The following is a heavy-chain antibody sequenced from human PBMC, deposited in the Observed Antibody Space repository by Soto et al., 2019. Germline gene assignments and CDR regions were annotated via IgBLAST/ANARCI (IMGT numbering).Heavy chain of an antibody. Sequence: PSETLSLTCTVSGGSISSYYWNWIRQSPGKGLEWIGYMYYSGSTKYNPSLKSRVTISVDTSKNQFSLNLRSVAAADTAVYYCARGTVLVAAANKYTDAFDFWGQGTMVTVSS. CDR1: GGSISSYY. J-gene: IGHJ3*01. D-gene: IGHD2-15*01. V-gene: IGHV4-59*01. CDR3: ARGTVLVAAANKYTDAFDF. CDR2: MYYSGST.